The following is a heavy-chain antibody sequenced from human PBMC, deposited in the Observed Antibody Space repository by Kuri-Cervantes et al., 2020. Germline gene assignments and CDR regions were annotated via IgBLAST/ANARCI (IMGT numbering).Heavy chain of an antibody. CDR1: GFTFSSYS. CDR3: ARVVRDGYSIEYFQH. J-gene: IGHJ1*01. Sequence: GGSLRLSCAASGFTFSSYSMNRVRQAPGKGLEWVSYISSSSSTIYYADSVKGRFTISRHNSKNTLYLQMNSLRAEDTAVYYCARVVRDGYSIEYFQHWGQGTLVTVSS. D-gene: IGHD5-24*01. CDR2: ISSSSSTI. V-gene: IGHV3-48*01.